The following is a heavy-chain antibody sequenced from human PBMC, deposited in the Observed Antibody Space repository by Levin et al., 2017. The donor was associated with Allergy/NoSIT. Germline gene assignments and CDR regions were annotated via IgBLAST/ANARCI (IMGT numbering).Heavy chain of an antibody. D-gene: IGHD6-6*01. Sequence: ASVKVSCKASGYTFTSHHLNWLRQAPGQGLEWMGTINPSGGARSHAQKFQGRVTMTTDKSTSTGYMELSGLRPEDTAIYYCARTKYSSSADWFDPWGQGTRVTVSS. CDR2: INPSGGAR. J-gene: IGHJ5*02. CDR1: GYTFTSHH. CDR3: ARTKYSSSADWFDP. V-gene: IGHV1-46*01.